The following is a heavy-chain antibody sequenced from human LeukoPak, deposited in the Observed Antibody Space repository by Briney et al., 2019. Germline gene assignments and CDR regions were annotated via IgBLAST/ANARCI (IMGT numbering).Heavy chain of an antibody. CDR2: IYYSGST. CDR1: GGPISSGGYY. CDR3: ARVTIQTRTLYYFDY. J-gene: IGHJ4*02. Sequence: SQTLSLTCTVSGGPISSGGYYWSWIRQHPGKGLEWIGYIYYSGSTYYNPSLKSRVTISVDTSKNQFSLKLSSVTAADTAVYYCARVTIQTRTLYYFDYWGQGTLVTVSS. V-gene: IGHV4-31*03. D-gene: IGHD2-21*02.